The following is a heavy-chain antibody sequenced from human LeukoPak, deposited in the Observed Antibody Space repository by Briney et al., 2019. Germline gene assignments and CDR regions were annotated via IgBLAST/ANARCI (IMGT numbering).Heavy chain of an antibody. J-gene: IGHJ3*02. CDR3: ARDQWVLLWSGESADAFDI. V-gene: IGHV3-7*03. CDR1: GFTFSSYW. CDR2: IKQDGSEK. D-gene: IGHD3-10*01. Sequence: GGSLRLSCAASGFTFSSYWMSWVRQAPGKGLEWVANIKQDGSEKYYVDSVKGRFTISRDNAKNSLYLQMNSLRAEDTAVYYCARDQWVLLWSGESADAFDIWGQGTMVTVSS.